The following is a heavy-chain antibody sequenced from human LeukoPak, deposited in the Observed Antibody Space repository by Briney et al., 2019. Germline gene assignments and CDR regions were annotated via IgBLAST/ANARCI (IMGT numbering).Heavy chain of an antibody. CDR3: ARAGIYYDSSGYYGGYFDY. J-gene: IGHJ4*02. Sequence: GASVKVSCKASGGTFSSYAISWVRQAPGQGLEWVGGIIPIFGTANYAQKFQGRDTITADESTSTAYMELSSLRSEDTAVYYCARAGIYYDSSGYYGGYFDYWGQGTLVTVSS. CDR1: GGTFSSYA. D-gene: IGHD3-22*01. V-gene: IGHV1-69*13. CDR2: IIPIFGTA.